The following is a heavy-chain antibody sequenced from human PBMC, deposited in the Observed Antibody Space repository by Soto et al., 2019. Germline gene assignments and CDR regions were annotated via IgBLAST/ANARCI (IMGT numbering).Heavy chain of an antibody. J-gene: IGHJ5*02. Sequence: TLSLTCTVSGGSISSGGYYWSWIRQHPGKGLEWIGYIYYSGSTYYNPSLKSRVTISVDTSKNQFSLKLSSVTAADTAVYYCARAPRWDDFWSGYYSGVDWFDPWGQGTLVTVS. CDR1: GGSISSGGYY. V-gene: IGHV4-31*03. D-gene: IGHD3-3*01. CDR3: ARAPRWDDFWSGYYSGVDWFDP. CDR2: IYYSGST.